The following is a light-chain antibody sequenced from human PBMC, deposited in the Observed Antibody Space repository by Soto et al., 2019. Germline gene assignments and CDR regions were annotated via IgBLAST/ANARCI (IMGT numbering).Light chain of an antibody. CDR2: EVN. J-gene: IGLJ1*01. Sequence: QSALTQPASVSGSPGQSITISCTGTSSSVGSYRLVSWYQQHPGKAPELMIFEVNKRPSGVSNRFSGSKSGNAASLTISGLQAEDEADYYCCSYAGSSTYVFGTGTKVTVL. CDR3: CSYAGSSTYV. CDR1: SSSVGSYRL. V-gene: IGLV2-23*02.